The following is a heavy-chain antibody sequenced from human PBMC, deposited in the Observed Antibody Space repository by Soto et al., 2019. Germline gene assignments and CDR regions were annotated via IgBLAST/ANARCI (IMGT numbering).Heavy chain of an antibody. J-gene: IGHJ4*02. Sequence: SVKVSFKASGGTFSSYTIGWVRQATGQGLEWMGEIIPLFGTTNYVEKCQGRLTITADASTSTAYMELSSLRSKDTAMYYCARDSIASAGTDYWCQGTLVTVSS. CDR2: IIPLFGTT. V-gene: IGHV1-69*13. CDR3: ARDSIASAGTDY. D-gene: IGHD6-13*01. CDR1: GGTFSSYT.